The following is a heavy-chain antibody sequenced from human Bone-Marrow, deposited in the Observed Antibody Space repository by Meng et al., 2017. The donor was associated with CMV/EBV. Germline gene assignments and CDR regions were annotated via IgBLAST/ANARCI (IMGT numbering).Heavy chain of an antibody. J-gene: IGHJ4*02. Sequence: GSLRLSCTVSGYSVSSTYYWGWIRQPPGKGLEWIGSIYHTGSTYYNPSLRSRVTISLDTSKNQFSVKLRSVTAADTAVYYCARGSSGWYKVFADWGQGTLVTVSS. D-gene: IGHD6-19*01. CDR3: ARGSSGWYKVFAD. CDR2: IYHTGST. V-gene: IGHV4-38-2*02. CDR1: GYSVSSTYY.